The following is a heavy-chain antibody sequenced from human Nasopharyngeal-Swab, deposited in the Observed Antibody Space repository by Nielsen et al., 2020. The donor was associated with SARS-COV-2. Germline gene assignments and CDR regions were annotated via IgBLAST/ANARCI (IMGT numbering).Heavy chain of an antibody. Sequence: GESLKISCAASGFTFSSYSMNWVRQAPGKGLEWVSSISSSSSYIYYADSVKGRFTISRDNAKNSLYLQMNSLRVEDTAVYYCARATGYSSSQGDYWGQGTLVTVSS. J-gene: IGHJ4*02. CDR1: GFTFSSYS. CDR2: ISSSSSYI. D-gene: IGHD6-13*01. CDR3: ARATGYSSSQGDY. V-gene: IGHV3-21*01.